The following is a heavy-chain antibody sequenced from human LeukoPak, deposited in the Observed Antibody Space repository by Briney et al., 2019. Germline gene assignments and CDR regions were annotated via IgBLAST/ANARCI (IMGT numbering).Heavy chain of an antibody. J-gene: IGHJ3*02. Sequence: SETLSLTCSVSGGSISSRNYYWGWIRQPPGKKLEWIGSIYYSGGTYYNPSPKSRVTISVDTSKNQFSLKLSSVTAADTAVYYCARDKDAFDIWGQGTMVTVSS. V-gene: IGHV4-39*07. CDR1: GGSISSRNYY. CDR3: ARDKDAFDI. CDR2: IYYSGGT.